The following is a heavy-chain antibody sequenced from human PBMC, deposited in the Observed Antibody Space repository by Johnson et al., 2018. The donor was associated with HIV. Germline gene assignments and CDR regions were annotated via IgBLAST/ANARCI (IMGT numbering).Heavy chain of an antibody. V-gene: IGHV3-7*05. J-gene: IGHJ3*02. CDR2: IKQDGSEK. CDR3: AREAATTFWGWDAFDI. D-gene: IGHD3-10*02. Sequence: EVQVVESGGGVVQPGRSLRLSCAASGFTFSSYAMHWVRQAPGKGLEWVANIKQDGSEKYYVDSVKGRFTISRDNAKNSLYLQMNSLRAEDTALYYCAREAATTFWGWDAFDIWGQGTMVTISS. CDR1: GFTFSSYA.